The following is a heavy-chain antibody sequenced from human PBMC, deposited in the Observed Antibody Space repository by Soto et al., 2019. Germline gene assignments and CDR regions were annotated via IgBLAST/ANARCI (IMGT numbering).Heavy chain of an antibody. D-gene: IGHD6-13*01. CDR2: ISGSGGST. CDR1: GFTFSSYA. V-gene: IGHV3-23*01. J-gene: IGHJ4*02. Sequence: GGSLRLSCAASGFTFSSYAMSWVRQAPGKGLEWVSAISGSGGSTYYADSVKGRFTISRDNSKNTLYLQMNSLRAEDKVVYYGAKDQSLRGSSSWDYWGQGTLVTVSS. CDR3: AKDQSLRGSSSWDY.